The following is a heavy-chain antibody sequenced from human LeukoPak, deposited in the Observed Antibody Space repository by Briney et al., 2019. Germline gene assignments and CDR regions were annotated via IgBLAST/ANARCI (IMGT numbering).Heavy chain of an antibody. CDR2: INPNSGGT. Sequence: GASVKVSCKASGYTFTGYYMHWVRQAPGQGLEWMGWINPNSGGTNYAQKFQGRVTMTRDTSITTAYMELRSLISGDTAVYYCATGELHSSSWYSQLDYWGQGTLVTVSS. CDR3: ATGELHSSSWYSQLDY. D-gene: IGHD6-13*01. CDR1: GYTFTGYY. J-gene: IGHJ4*02. V-gene: IGHV1-2*02.